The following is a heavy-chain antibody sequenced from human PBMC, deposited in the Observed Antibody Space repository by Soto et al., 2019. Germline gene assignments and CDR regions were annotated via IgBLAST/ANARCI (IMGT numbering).Heavy chain of an antibody. J-gene: IGHJ5*02. CDR2: ISSNSAYI. D-gene: IGHD6-13*01. V-gene: IGHV3-21*01. CDR1: GFTFRSFT. CDR3: TRDASRDSSARGWFDP. Sequence: GGSLRLSCAAPGFTFRSFTMNWVRQAPGKGLEWVSTISSNSAYIYYTDALRGRFTISRDNAKNSLHLQMNSLRAEDTAVHYCTRDASRDSSARGWFDPWGPGTLVTV.